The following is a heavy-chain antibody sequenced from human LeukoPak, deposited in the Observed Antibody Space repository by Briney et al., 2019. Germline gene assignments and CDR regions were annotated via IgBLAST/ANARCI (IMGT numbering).Heavy chain of an antibody. J-gene: IGHJ4*02. CDR3: ARHPVRYFDWLDTSGFFDY. Sequence: SETLSLTCTVSGGSISSSSYYWGWIRQPPGKGLEWIGSIYYSGSTYYNPSLKSRVTISVDTSKNQFSLKLSSVTAADTAVYYCARHPVRYFDWLDTSGFFDYWGQGTLVTVSS. CDR1: GGSISSSSYY. D-gene: IGHD3-9*01. V-gene: IGHV4-39*01. CDR2: IYYSGST.